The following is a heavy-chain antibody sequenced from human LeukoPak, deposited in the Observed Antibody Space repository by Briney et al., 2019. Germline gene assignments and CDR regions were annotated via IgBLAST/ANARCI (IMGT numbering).Heavy chain of an antibody. CDR2: VSRSSTTI. CDR1: GFSFSTYS. J-gene: IGHJ4*02. D-gene: IGHD3-16*02. V-gene: IGHV3-48*01. CDR3: ARDGYDSVWGSYRYRYFFDY. Sequence: PGGSLRLSCAASGFSFSTYSMNWVRQAPGKGLEWVSCVSRSSTTIYYADSVKGRFTVSRDNDKNSLYLQMNSLRVEDTAVYYCARDGYDSVWGSYRYRYFFDYWGQGTLVTVAS.